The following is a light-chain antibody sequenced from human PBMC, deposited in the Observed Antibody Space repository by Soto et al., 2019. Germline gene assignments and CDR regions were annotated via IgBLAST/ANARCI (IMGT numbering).Light chain of an antibody. Sequence: EIVLPQSPGTLSLSPGERATLSCRAGQSVNSNYLACYQQRPGQAPRLLIYAASNRVTGIPDRFSGSGSGTDFTLTISRLEPEDFAVYYCQQYGSSVRTFGQGTKVELK. CDR3: QQYGSSVRT. J-gene: IGKJ1*01. CDR2: AAS. V-gene: IGKV3-20*01. CDR1: QSVNSNY.